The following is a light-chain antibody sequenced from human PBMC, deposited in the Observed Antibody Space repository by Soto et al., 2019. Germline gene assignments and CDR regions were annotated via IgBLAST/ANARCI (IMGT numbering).Light chain of an antibody. CDR3: QQYGRT. CDR1: LTVTK. V-gene: IGKV3-20*01. J-gene: IGKJ4*01. Sequence: EIVLTQSPGTLSLSPGERATLSCRASLTVTKLAWYQQQPGQAPRLLIYAASNRATGIPDRFSGSGSGTDFTLTISRLEPEDSAVYYCQQYGRTFGGGTKVEIK. CDR2: AAS.